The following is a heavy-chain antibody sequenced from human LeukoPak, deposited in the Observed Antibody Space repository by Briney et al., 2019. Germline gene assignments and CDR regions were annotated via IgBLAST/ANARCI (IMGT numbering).Heavy chain of an antibody. CDR2: ISAYNGNT. CDR3: ARAQQWLVDYYFDY. J-gene: IGHJ4*02. CDR1: GYTFTSYA. V-gene: IGHV1-18*01. D-gene: IGHD6-19*01. Sequence: GASVKVSCKTSGYTFTSYAISWVRQAPGQGLEWMGWISAYNGNTDYAQKFQGRVTMTTDTSTSTAYMELRSLRSDDTAVYYCARAQQWLVDYYFDYWGQGTLVTVSS.